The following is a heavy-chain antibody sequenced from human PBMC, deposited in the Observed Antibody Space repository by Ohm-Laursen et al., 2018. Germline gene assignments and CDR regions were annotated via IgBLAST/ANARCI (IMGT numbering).Heavy chain of an antibody. D-gene: IGHD3-22*01. Sequence: GSLRLSCTASGFIFSTYAMSWVRQAPGKGLEWVAIIKQDGSEKFYVDSVKGRFTISRDNAKNSLYLQMNSLRAEDTAVYYCARDDDTTGHYSYFQHWGQGSLVTVSS. CDR2: IKQDGSEK. CDR1: GFIFSTYA. V-gene: IGHV3-7*01. J-gene: IGHJ1*01. CDR3: ARDDDTTGHYSYFQH.